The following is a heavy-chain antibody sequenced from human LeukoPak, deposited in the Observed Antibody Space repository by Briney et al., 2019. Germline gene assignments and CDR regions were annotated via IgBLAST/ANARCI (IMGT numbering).Heavy chain of an antibody. J-gene: IGHJ3*02. Sequence: GGSLRLSCAASGFTFSSYAMSWVRQAPGKGLEWVSVIYSGGSTYYADSVKGRFTISRDNSKNTLYLQMNSLRAEDTAVYYCAREGGELDAFDIWGQGTMVTVSS. CDR2: IYSGGST. CDR1: GFTFSSYA. D-gene: IGHD3-16*01. V-gene: IGHV3-66*01. CDR3: AREGGELDAFDI.